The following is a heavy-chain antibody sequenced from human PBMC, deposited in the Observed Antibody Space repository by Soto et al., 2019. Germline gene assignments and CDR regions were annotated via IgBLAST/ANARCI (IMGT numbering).Heavy chain of an antibody. D-gene: IGHD4-17*01. J-gene: IGHJ4*02. CDR3: ARDTYGDYIFDY. Sequence: PGGSLRLSCAASGFTFSSYSMNWVRQAPGKGLEWLSYISGSGSTIYYADSVKGRFTISRDSAKNSLYLQMNSLRAEDTAVYYCARDTYGDYIFDYWGQGTLVTVSS. V-gene: IGHV3-48*01. CDR2: ISGSGSTI. CDR1: GFTFSSYS.